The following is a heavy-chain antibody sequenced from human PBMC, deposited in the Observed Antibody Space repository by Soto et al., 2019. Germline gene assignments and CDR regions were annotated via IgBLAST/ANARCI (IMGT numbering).Heavy chain of an antibody. Sequence: EEQLLESGGGLIQPGGSLRLSCAASGFTFRNYAMSWVRQAPGEGLEWVSSISGSGGATFYADSVKGRFTISRDNSRNTLYLQMNSLRAEDTAIYYCAKYTEGVDAWGQGTLVTVSS. J-gene: IGHJ5*02. CDR1: GFTFRNYA. CDR3: AKYTEGVDA. CDR2: ISGSGGAT. V-gene: IGHV3-23*01.